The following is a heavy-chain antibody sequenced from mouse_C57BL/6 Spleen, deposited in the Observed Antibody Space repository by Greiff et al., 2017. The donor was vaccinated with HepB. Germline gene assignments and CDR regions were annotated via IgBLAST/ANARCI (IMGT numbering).Heavy chain of an antibody. CDR3: ARLEYGSSYGDY. CDR2: IYPGSGST. CDR1: GYTFTSYW. D-gene: IGHD1-1*01. V-gene: IGHV1-55*01. Sequence: VQLQQSGAELVKPGASVKMSCKASGYTFTSYWITWVKQRPGQGLEWIGDIYPGSGSTNYNEKFKSKATLTVDTSSSTAYMQLSSLTSEDSAVYYCARLEYGSSYGDYWGQGTTLTVSS. J-gene: IGHJ2*01.